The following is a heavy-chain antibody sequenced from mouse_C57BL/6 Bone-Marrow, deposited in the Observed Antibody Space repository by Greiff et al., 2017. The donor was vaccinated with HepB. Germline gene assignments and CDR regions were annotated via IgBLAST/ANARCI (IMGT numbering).Heavy chain of an antibody. CDR1: GYTFTSYW. CDR2: IYPGSGST. V-gene: IGHV1-55*01. CDR3: ALYYYGSSPAWFAY. J-gene: IGHJ3*01. Sequence: QVQLQQPGAELVKPGASVKMSCKASGYTFTSYWITWVKRRPGQGLEWIGDIYPGSGSTNYNEKFKSKATLTVDTSSSTAYMQLSSLTSEDSAVYYCALYYYGSSPAWFAYWGQGTLVTVSA. D-gene: IGHD1-1*01.